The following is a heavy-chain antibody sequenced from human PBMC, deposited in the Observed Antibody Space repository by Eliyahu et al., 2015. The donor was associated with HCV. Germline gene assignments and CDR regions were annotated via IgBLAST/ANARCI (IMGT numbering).Heavy chain of an antibody. CDR1: GFTFXSYA. D-gene: IGHD6-19*01. CDR2: ISSNAGDT. J-gene: IGHJ4*02. Sequence: EVQLVESGGGLVQPGGSLRLSCSASGFTFXSYAMHWVRQAPGKGLGYVSAISSNAGDTYYADSVKGRFTVSRDNSKNTLSLQMSSLRTEDTAVYYCVRPAVAGTRDYFDFWGQGTLVTVSP. CDR3: VRPAVAGTRDYFDF. V-gene: IGHV3-64D*08.